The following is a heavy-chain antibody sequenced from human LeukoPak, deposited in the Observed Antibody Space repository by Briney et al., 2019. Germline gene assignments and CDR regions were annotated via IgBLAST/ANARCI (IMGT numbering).Heavy chain of an antibody. CDR1: GYSFTSRW. CDR3: ATFSNYGDFFDF. D-gene: IGHD4-17*01. V-gene: IGHV5-51*01. Sequence: GESLKIPCQRSGYSFTSRWIAWVRQLPGKGLEWMGIIYPDDSDIRYNPSFQGQVTMSADKSVNVAYLQWSSLKATDTAMYYCATFSNYGDFFDFWGQGTLVTVSS. CDR2: IYPDDSDI. J-gene: IGHJ4*02.